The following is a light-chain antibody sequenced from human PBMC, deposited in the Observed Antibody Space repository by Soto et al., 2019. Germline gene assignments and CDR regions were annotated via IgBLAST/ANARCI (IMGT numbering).Light chain of an antibody. CDR2: AAS. J-gene: IGKJ1*01. CDR1: ESISNY. V-gene: IGKV1-39*01. Sequence: DIQMTQSPSSLSASVGDRVTITCRASESISNYLNWYQQKPGKAPKLLIYAASSLQSGVPSRFSGSASGIDFTLTISSLQPEDFATYYCQQSYSTPWTFGQGTKVEIK. CDR3: QQSYSTPWT.